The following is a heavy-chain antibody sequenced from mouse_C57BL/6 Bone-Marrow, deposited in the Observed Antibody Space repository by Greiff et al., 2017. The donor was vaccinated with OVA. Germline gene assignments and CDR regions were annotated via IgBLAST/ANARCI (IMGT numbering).Heavy chain of an antibody. CDR3: ARDYYGSRVSFAY. D-gene: IGHD1-1*01. V-gene: IGHV3-6*01. Sequence: EVKLMESGPGLVKPSQSLSLTCSVTGYSITSGYYWNWIRQFPGNKLEWMGYISYDGSNNYNPSLKNRISITRDTSKNQFFLKLNSVTTEDTATYYCARDYYGSRVSFAYWGQGTLVTVSA. CDR2: ISYDGSN. J-gene: IGHJ3*01. CDR1: GYSITSGYY.